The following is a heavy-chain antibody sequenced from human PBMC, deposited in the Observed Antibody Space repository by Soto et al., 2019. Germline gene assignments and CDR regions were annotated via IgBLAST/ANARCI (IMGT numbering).Heavy chain of an antibody. V-gene: IGHV5-51*01. J-gene: IGHJ5*02. CDR3: AKWPVGASRNWFDP. Sequence: PGESLKISCKGSGYSFTSNWIGWVRQMPGKGLEWMGIIHPGESDIRYSPSFQGQVTISADKSISTAYLQWSSLKASDTAMYYCAKWPVGASRNWFDPWGQGTLVTVSS. CDR2: IHPGESDI. D-gene: IGHD1-26*01. CDR1: GYSFTSNW.